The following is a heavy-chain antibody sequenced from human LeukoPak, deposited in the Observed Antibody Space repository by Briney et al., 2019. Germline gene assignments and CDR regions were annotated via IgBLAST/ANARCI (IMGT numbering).Heavy chain of an antibody. CDR3: AKGVGLRLGVYFDY. CDR2: ISWNSGSI. J-gene: IGHJ4*02. V-gene: IGHV3-9*01. CDR1: GFTFNDYA. Sequence: GGSLRLSCAASGFTFNDYAMHWVRQAPGKGLECVSRISWNSGSIGYADSVKGRFTISRDNAKNSLNLQMNSLRAEDTALYYCAKGVGLRLGVYFDYWGQGTLVTVSS. D-gene: IGHD3-16*01.